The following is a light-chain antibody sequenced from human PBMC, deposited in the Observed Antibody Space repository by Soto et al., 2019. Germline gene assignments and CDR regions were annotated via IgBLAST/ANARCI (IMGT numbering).Light chain of an antibody. Sequence: ALTQPPSASGSPGQSVTISCTGTSSDVGGYNYVSWYQQHPGKAPKLMIYEVSKRPSGVPDRFSGSKSGNTASLTVSGLQAEDEADYYCSSYAGSNTDYVFGTGTKVTVL. CDR1: SSDVGGYNY. CDR2: EVS. V-gene: IGLV2-8*01. J-gene: IGLJ1*01. CDR3: SSYAGSNTDYV.